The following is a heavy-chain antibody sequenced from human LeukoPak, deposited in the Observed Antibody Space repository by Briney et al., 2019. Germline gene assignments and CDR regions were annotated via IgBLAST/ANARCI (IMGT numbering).Heavy chain of an antibody. CDR1: GFTFSSYA. Sequence: GWSLRLSCAASGFTFSSYAMRWVRQGPGKGLEGVSRISGSGGSTYYADSVKGRFTISRDNSKNTLYLQMNSLRAEDTAVYYCAKDWDYYGSGSYSDYWGQGTLVTVSS. CDR3: AKDWDYYGSGSYSDY. CDR2: ISGSGGST. D-gene: IGHD3-10*01. V-gene: IGHV3-23*01. J-gene: IGHJ4*02.